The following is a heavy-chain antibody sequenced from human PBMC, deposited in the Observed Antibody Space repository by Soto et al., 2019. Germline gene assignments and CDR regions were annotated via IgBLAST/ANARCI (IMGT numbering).Heavy chain of an antibody. Sequence: SETLSLTCTVSGGSISSYYWSWIRRPPGKGLEWIGYIYNSGSTHSNPSLQSRVTISVDTSKNQFSLKLSSVTAADTGIYYCARDDDYXXNAFDYWGPGTLVTVSS. CDR3: ARDDDYXXNAFDY. CDR2: IYNSGST. CDR1: GGSISSYY. J-gene: IGHJ4*02. D-gene: IGHD3-22*01. V-gene: IGHV4-59*01.